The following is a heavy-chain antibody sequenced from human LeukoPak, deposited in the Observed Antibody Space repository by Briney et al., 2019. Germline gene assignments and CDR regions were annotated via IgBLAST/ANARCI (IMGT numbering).Heavy chain of an antibody. CDR3: AKRVGPNSGNFDY. CDR1: GFTFSSYA. V-gene: IGHV3-23*01. D-gene: IGHD1-26*01. J-gene: IGHJ4*02. CDR2: ISATGDIT. Sequence: GGSLRLSCAASGFTFSSYAMTWVRQAPGKGLQWVSAISATGDITYYADSVRGRFTISRDSSNNTLYLQMHSLRAEDTAVYYCAKRVGPNSGNFDYWGQGTLVTVSS.